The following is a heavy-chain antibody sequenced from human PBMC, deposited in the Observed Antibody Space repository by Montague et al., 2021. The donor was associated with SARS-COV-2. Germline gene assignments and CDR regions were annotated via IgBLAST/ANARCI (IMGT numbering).Heavy chain of an antibody. CDR2: IHYSGIT. D-gene: IGHD2-2*01. CDR3: ARHLAISGPAAVSDY. Sequence: SETLSLTCTVSGDSISSGYFYWGWIRQPPGKGLEWVGTIHYSGITYYNPSLKSRVTISVDTSRNQSSLKLSSVTAADTAIYYCARHLAISGPAAVSDYWGQGTLVTVFS. CDR1: GDSISSGYFY. J-gene: IGHJ4*02. V-gene: IGHV4-39*01.